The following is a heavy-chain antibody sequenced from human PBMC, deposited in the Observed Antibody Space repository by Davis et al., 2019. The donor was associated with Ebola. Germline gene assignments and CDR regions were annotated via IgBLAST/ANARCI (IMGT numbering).Heavy chain of an antibody. CDR2: INHSGST. V-gene: IGHV4-34*01. CDR3: ARGRVRTGYYKYSFDY. Sequence: PGGSLRLSCAVYGGSFSGYYWSWIRQPPGKGLEWIGEINHSGSTNYNPSLKSRVTISVDTSKNQFSLKLSSVTAADTAVYYCARGRVRTGYYKYSFDYWGQGTLVTVSS. CDR1: GGSFSGYY. D-gene: IGHD3-9*01. J-gene: IGHJ4*02.